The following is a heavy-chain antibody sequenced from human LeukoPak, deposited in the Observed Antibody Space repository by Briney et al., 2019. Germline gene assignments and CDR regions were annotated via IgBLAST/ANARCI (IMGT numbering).Heavy chain of an antibody. CDR2: ITSSSSHI. CDR3: ARVRATVTPFDY. J-gene: IGHJ4*02. Sequence: GGSLRLSCDASGFTFSSHSMNWVRQAPGKGLQWVSSITSSSSHIYYADPVKGRFTISRDNAKNSLYLQVNSLRAEDTAVYYCARVRATVTPFDYWGQGTVVTVSS. V-gene: IGHV3-21*01. D-gene: IGHD4-17*01. CDR1: GFTFSSHS.